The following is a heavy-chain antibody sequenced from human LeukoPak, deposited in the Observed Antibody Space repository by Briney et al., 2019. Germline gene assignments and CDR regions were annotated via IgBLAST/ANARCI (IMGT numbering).Heavy chain of an antibody. CDR2: ISSSGSTI. D-gene: IGHD6-6*01. CDR1: GFTFSDYY. Sequence: KPGGSLRLSCAASGFTFSDYYMSWIRQAPGKGLEWVSYISSSGSTIYYADSVKGRFTISRDNAKNSLYLQMNSLRAEDTAVYYCARTSRASPGWRPRLKNAFDLWGLGTLVTVSS. V-gene: IGHV3-11*01. CDR3: ARTSRASPGWRPRLKNAFDL. J-gene: IGHJ3*01.